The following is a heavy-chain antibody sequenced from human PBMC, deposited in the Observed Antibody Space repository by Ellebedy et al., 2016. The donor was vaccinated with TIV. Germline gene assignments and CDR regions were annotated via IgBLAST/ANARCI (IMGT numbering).Heavy chain of an antibody. V-gene: IGHV3-33*08. CDR1: GFNLNSAW. CDR2: IWYDGSNK. CDR3: ARSYYDFWSGYHPLPYYYYYGMDV. Sequence: GESLKISCAASGFNLNSAWMHWVRQAPGKGLEWVAVIWYDGSNKYYADSVKCRFTISRDNSKNTLYLQMNSLRVEDTAVYYCARSYYDFWSGYHPLPYYYYYGMDVWGQGTTVTVSS. J-gene: IGHJ6*02. D-gene: IGHD3-3*01.